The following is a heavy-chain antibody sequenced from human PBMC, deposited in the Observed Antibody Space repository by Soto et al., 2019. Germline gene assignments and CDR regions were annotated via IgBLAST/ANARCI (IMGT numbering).Heavy chain of an antibody. V-gene: IGHV3-30*18. Sequence: GGSLRLSCAASGFTFSSYGMHWVRQAPGKGLEWVAVISYDGSNKYYADSVKGRFTISRDNSKNTLYLQMNSLRAEDTAVYYCAKDQSAWYSRVLDYWGQGTLVTVSS. J-gene: IGHJ4*02. CDR2: ISYDGSNK. CDR3: AKDQSAWYSRVLDY. D-gene: IGHD6-19*01. CDR1: GFTFSSYG.